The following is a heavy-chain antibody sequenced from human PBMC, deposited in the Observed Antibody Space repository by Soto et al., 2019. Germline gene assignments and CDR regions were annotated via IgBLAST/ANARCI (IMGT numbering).Heavy chain of an antibody. CDR3: ARENMITFGGVIERGGLYYYYGMDV. Sequence: ASVKVSCKASGYTFTSYGISWVRQAPGQGLEWMGWISAYNGNTNYAQKLQGRVTMTTDTSTSTAYMELRSLRSDDTAVYYCARENMITFGGVIERGGLYYYYGMDVWGQGTTVTVSS. J-gene: IGHJ6*02. CDR1: GYTFTSYG. CDR2: ISAYNGNT. V-gene: IGHV1-18*01. D-gene: IGHD3-16*02.